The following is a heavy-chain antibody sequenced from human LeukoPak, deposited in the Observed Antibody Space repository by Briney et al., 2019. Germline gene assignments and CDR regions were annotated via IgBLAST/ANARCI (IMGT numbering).Heavy chain of an antibody. J-gene: IGHJ4*02. Sequence: GESLQISCKGSGYSFTSYWIGWVRQLPGKGLEWMGIIYPGDSDTRYSPSFQGQVTISADKSISTAYLQWSSLKASDTAMYYCARLWDYYDSSGHLNYFDYWGQGTLVTVSS. CDR3: ARLWDYYDSSGHLNYFDY. CDR1: GYSFTSYW. V-gene: IGHV5-51*01. D-gene: IGHD3-22*01. CDR2: IYPGDSDT.